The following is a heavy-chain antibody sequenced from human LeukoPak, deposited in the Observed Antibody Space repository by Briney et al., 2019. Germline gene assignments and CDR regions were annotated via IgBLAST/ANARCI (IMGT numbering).Heavy chain of an antibody. Sequence: ASVKVSCKASGYTFTSYGISWVRQAPGQGLEWMGWISAYNGNTNYAQKLQGRVTMTTDTSTSTAYMELRSLRSDDTAVYYCARVTQKEFGELFFDYWGQGTLVTVSS. CDR1: GYTFTSYG. CDR3: ARVTQKEFGELFFDY. CDR2: ISAYNGNT. J-gene: IGHJ4*02. V-gene: IGHV1-18*01. D-gene: IGHD3-10*01.